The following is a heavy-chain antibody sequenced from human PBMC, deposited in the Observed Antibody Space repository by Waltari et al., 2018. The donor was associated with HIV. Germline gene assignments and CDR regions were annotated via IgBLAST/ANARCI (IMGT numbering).Heavy chain of an antibody. Sequence: QIQLLQSGAEVKESGASVKVSCKASGYTFSNYYIHWVRQAPGQGLEWMGIIKPSGGTTSYPKKFQDRITMTRDTSTSIVYMEMNSLRSDDTAVYYCARRSNHAALDYWGQGTLVTVSS. CDR2: IKPSGGTT. J-gene: IGHJ4*02. CDR3: ARRSNHAALDY. V-gene: IGHV1-46*01. CDR1: GYTFSNYY. D-gene: IGHD4-4*01.